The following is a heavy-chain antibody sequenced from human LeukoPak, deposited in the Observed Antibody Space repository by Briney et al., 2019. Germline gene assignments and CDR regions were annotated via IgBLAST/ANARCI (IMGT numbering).Heavy chain of an antibody. CDR2: ISWNTGSI. CDR1: GFTFDDYA. V-gene: IGHV3-9*01. D-gene: IGHD6-13*01. CDR3: AKDVRSAAAGSSTFDP. J-gene: IGHJ5*02. Sequence: GGSLRLSCAASGFTFDDYAMHWVRQAPGKGLEWVSGISWNTGSIGYADSVEGRFTISRDNSKNTLYLQMNSLRAEDTAVYYCAKDVRSAAAGSSTFDPWGQGTLVTVSS.